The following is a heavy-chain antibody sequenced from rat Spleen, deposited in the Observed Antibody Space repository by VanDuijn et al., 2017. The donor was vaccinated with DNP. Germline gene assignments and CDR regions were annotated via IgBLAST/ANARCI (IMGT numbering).Heavy chain of an antibody. CDR3: ARQGFHAPAFDY. Sequence: EVQLVESGGGLVQPGRSLKLSCAASGFTFSDYYMAWVRQAPTKGLEWVAYISYDGGSTYYGDSVKGRFTISRDNAKSTLYLQMNSLRSEDMATYYCARQGFHAPAFDYWGQGVMVTVSS. CDR2: ISYDGGST. CDR1: GFTFSDYY. V-gene: IGHV5-22*01. D-gene: IGHD4-4*01. J-gene: IGHJ2*01.